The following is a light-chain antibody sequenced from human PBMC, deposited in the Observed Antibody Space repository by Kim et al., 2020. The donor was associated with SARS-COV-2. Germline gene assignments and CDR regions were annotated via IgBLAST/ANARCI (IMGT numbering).Light chain of an antibody. CDR2: SNN. V-gene: IGLV1-47*02. J-gene: IGLJ2*01. CDR1: SSNIGSNY. CDR3: AAWDDSLSGVV. Sequence: ELTQPPSASGTPGQRVTISCSGSSSNIGSNYVYWYQQLPGTAPKLLIYSNNQRPSGVPDRFSGSKSGTSASLAISGLRSEDEADYYCAAWDDSLSGVVFGGGTQLTFL.